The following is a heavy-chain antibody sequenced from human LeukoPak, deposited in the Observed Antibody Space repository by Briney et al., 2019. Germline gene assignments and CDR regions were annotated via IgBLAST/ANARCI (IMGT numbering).Heavy chain of an antibody. D-gene: IGHD4-17*01. CDR3: ARDVDYGDYGLLY. Sequence: SETLSLTCTVSGGSISSSSYYWGWIRQPPGKGLDWIGSIYYSGSTYYNPSLKSRVTISVDTSKNQFSLKLRSVTAADTAVYYCARDVDYGDYGLLYWGQGTLVTVSS. V-gene: IGHV4-39*07. CDR1: GGSISSSSYY. J-gene: IGHJ4*02. CDR2: IYYSGST.